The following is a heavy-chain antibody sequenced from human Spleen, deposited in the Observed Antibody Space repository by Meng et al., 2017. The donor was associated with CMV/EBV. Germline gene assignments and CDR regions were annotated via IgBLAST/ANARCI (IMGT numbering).Heavy chain of an antibody. V-gene: IGHV4-4*02. CDR3: ARGGGCSSSSCDLDY. CDR1: GASISSGNW. D-gene: IGHD2-2*01. Sequence: QVHLQQWCAGLLKPSAPLSLTCVVSGASISSGNWWNWVRQPPGKGLEWIGDIYHSGSTNYNPSLKSRVTISVDKSKNQFSLKLSSVTAADTAMYYCARGGGCSSSSCDLDYWGQGVLVTVSS. CDR2: IYHSGST. J-gene: IGHJ4*02.